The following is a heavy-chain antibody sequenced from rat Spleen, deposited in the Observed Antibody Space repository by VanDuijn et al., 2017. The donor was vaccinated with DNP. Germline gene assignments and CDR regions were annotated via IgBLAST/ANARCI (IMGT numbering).Heavy chain of an antibody. CDR3: ARHVLPLRVWDY. Sequence: EVQLVESGGGLVQPGRSLKLSCAASGFTFSDYYMAWARQTPTKGLEWVAYTNYAGGSTYNGDSVKGRFTISRDNAKSTLYLQINSLRSEDMATYYCARHVLPLRVWDYWGQGVMVTVSS. CDR1: GFTFSDYY. J-gene: IGHJ2*01. D-gene: IGHD1-4*01. CDR2: TNYAGGST. V-gene: IGHV5-22*01.